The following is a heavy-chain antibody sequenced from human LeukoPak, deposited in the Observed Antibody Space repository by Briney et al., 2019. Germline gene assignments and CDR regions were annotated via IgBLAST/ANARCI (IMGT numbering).Heavy chain of an antibody. CDR2: INHSGST. CDR3: ARVGVTMVRGAHYYYYGMDV. V-gene: IGHV4-34*01. J-gene: IGHJ6*02. CDR1: GGSFSGYY. Sequence: SETLSLTCAVYGGSFSGYYWSWIRQPPGKGLEWIGEINHSGSTNYNPSLKSRVTISVDTSKNQFSLKLSSVTAADTAVYYCARVGVTMVRGAHYYYYGMDVWGQGTTVPSP. D-gene: IGHD3-10*01.